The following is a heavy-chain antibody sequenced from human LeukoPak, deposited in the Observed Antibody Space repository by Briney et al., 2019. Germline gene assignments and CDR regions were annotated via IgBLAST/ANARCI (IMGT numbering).Heavy chain of an antibody. D-gene: IGHD6-13*01. V-gene: IGHV1-46*01. CDR1: GYTFTSYC. CDR2: INPSGGST. J-gene: IGHJ5*02. Sequence: ASVKVSCRASGYTFTSYCMHWVRQAPGQGLEWMGIINPSGGSTSYAQKFQGRVTMTRDTSTSTVYMELSSLRSEDTAVYYCARSKGGSSWYRWFDPWGQGTLVTVSS. CDR3: ARSKGGSSWYRWFDP.